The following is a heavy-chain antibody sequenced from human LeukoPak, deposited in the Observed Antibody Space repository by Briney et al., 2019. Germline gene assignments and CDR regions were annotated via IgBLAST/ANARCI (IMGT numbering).Heavy chain of an antibody. V-gene: IGHV4-4*07. CDR2: IYTSGST. J-gene: IGHJ4*02. Sequence: PETLSLTCTVSGGSISSYYWSWIRQPAGKGLEWIGRIYTSGSTNYNPSLKSRVTMSVDTSKNQFSLKLSSVTAADTAVYYCAREGEDTAMVDYWGQGTLVTVSS. CDR1: GGSISSYY. CDR3: AREGEDTAMVDY. D-gene: IGHD5-18*01.